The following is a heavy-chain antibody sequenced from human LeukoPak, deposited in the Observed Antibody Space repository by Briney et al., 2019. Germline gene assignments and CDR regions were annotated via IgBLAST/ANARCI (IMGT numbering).Heavy chain of an antibody. CDR3: SRGQGCAY. V-gene: IGHV3-7*04. J-gene: IGHJ4*02. Sequence: GGSLRLSCAASGFDFDNYWMTWVSQVPGKGLEWVANMNQDGSEQYYVDSVKGRFTISRDNGKKSLYLQMNSLRAEDTAVYYCSRGQGCAYWGQGTLVTVSS. CDR2: MNQDGSEQ. D-gene: IGHD2-8*01. CDR1: GFDFDNYW.